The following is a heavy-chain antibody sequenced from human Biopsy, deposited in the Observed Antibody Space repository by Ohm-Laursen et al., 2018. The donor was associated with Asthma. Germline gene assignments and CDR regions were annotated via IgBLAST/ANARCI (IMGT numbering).Heavy chain of an antibody. V-gene: IGHV3-11*01. D-gene: IGHD6-13*01. CDR3: ARVLESSSWGPYYFFVLDV. CDR1: GFSFSDYY. Sequence: SLRLSCTASGFSFSDYYMTWMRQAPGKGLEWVASISSSGSTRYPSESLLGRYTMSRDNAQQTMSLEVRSLRVEDTAIYYCARVLESSSWGPYYFFVLDVWGQGTPVAVSS. J-gene: IGHJ6*02. CDR2: ISSSGSTR.